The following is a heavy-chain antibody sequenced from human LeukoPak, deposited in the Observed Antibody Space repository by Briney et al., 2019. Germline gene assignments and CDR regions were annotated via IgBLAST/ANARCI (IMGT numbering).Heavy chain of an antibody. J-gene: IGHJ3*02. D-gene: IGHD3-10*01. CDR1: GFTFSSYG. V-gene: IGHV3-30*18. CDR3: AKDQWVTMVRGVILAFDI. CDR2: ISYDGSNK. Sequence: GRSLRLSCAASGFTFSSYGMHWVRQAPGKGLEWAAVISYDGSNKYYADSVKGRFTISRDNSKNTLYLQMNSLRAEDTAVYYCAKDQWVTMVRGVILAFDIWGQGTMVTVSS.